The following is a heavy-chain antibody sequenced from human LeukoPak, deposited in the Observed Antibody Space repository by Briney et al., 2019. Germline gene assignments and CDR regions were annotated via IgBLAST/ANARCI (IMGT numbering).Heavy chain of an antibody. Sequence: GGSLRLSCAASGFTVSSNYMTWIRQAPGKGLEWVSYISSSGGTINYADSVKGRFTISRDNAKNSLYLQMNSLRVEDTAIYYCARVSITVRGRAFDIWGQGTMVTVSS. D-gene: IGHD6-19*01. CDR2: ISSSGGTI. CDR1: GFTVSSNY. V-gene: IGHV3-11*01. CDR3: ARVSITVRGRAFDI. J-gene: IGHJ3*02.